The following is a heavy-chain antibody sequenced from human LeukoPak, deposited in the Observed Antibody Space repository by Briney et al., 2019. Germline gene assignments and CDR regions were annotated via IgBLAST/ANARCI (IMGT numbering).Heavy chain of an antibody. Sequence: SSETLSLTCAVYGGSFSGYYWSWIRQPPEKGLEWIGEINHSGSTNYNPSLKSRVTISVDTSKNQFSLKLSSVTAADTAVYFCARGPYSYDSSGAFDIWGQGTMVTVSS. V-gene: IGHV4-34*01. D-gene: IGHD3-22*01. CDR3: ARGPYSYDSSGAFDI. J-gene: IGHJ3*02. CDR1: GGSFSGYY. CDR2: INHSGST.